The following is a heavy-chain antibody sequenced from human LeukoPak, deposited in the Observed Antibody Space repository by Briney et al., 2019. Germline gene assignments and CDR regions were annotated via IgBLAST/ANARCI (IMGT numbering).Heavy chain of an antibody. CDR2: IKQDGSEK. Sequence: GGSLRLSCAASGFTFSSYWMSWVRQAPGKGLEWVANIKQDGSEKYYVDSVKGRFTISRDNSKNTLYLQMNSLRAEDTAVYYCASHCSSTSCYPHWGQGTLVTVSS. D-gene: IGHD2-2*01. CDR3: ASHCSSTSCYPH. CDR1: GFTFSSYW. J-gene: IGHJ4*02. V-gene: IGHV3-7*01.